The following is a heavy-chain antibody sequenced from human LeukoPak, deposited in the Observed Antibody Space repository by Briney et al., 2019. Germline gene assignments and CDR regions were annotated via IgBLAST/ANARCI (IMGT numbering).Heavy chain of an antibody. CDR3: ARDQDYYDFWSGYYTLFDY. CDR1: GFTFSSYS. CDR2: ISSSSSYI. J-gene: IGHJ4*02. V-gene: IGHV3-21*01. Sequence: GGSLRLSCAASGFTFSSYSMNWVRQAPGKGLEWVSSISSSSSYIYYADSVKGRFTISRDNAKYSLYLQMNSLRAEDTAVYYCARDQDYYDFWSGYYTLFDYWGQGTLVTVSS. D-gene: IGHD3-3*01.